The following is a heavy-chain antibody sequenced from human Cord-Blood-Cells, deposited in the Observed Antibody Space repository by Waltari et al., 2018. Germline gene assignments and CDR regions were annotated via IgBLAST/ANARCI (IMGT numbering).Heavy chain of an antibody. CDR2: IIPIFGTA. CDR1: GGTFSSYA. Sequence: QVQLVQSGAEVKKPGSSVKVSCKASGGTFSSYAISWVRQAPGQGLEWRGGIIPIFGTANYAQKCQGRVTVTADESTSTAYMELSSLRSEDTAVYYCVIEEARRRHAFDIWGQGTMVTVSS. CDR3: VIEEARRRHAFDI. V-gene: IGHV1-69*01. J-gene: IGHJ3*02.